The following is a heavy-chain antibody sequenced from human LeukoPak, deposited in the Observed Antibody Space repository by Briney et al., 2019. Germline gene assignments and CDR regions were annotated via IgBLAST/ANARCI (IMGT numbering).Heavy chain of an antibody. D-gene: IGHD5-12*01. CDR3: ARESDSDYHSEGRNY. CDR2: VRYDGNNK. Sequence: PGGSRRLSCAASGFAFSSYGMHWVRQAPGMGLEWVAFVRYDGNNKYYADSVQGRFTISKDKPKNTLYLQMNSLRVEDTAVYSCARESDSDYHSEGRNYWGLGTLVTVSS. V-gene: IGHV3-30*02. J-gene: IGHJ4*02. CDR1: GFAFSSYG.